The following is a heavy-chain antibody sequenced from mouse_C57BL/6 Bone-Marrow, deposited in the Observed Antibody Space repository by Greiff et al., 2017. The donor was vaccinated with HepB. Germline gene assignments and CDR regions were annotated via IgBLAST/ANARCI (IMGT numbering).Heavy chain of an antibody. V-gene: IGHV1-61*01. Sequence: VQLQQPGAELVRPGSSVKLSCKASGYTFTSYWMDWVKQRPGQGLEWIGNIYPSDSETHYNQKFKDKATLTVDKSSSTAYMQLSSLTSEDSAVYYCARWNWDYYWGQGTTLTVSS. CDR2: IYPSDSET. CDR3: ARWNWDYY. CDR1: GYTFTSYW. D-gene: IGHD4-1*01. J-gene: IGHJ2*01.